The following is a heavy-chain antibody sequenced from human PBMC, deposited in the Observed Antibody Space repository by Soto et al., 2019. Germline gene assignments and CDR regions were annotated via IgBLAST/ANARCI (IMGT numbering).Heavy chain of an antibody. CDR1: GGSISANNW. Sequence: QVQLQESGPGLVKPSGTLSLTCAVSGGSISANNWWSWVRQPPGKGLEWIGEVYHSGSTNYNPPLKSRVTISIDKSHNQFSLKLSSVTAADTAVYYCATCSASGGGHAFDIWAKGTVVTVSS. V-gene: IGHV4-4*02. CDR2: VYHSGST. D-gene: IGHD6-19*01. J-gene: IGHJ3*02. CDR3: ATCSASGGGHAFDI.